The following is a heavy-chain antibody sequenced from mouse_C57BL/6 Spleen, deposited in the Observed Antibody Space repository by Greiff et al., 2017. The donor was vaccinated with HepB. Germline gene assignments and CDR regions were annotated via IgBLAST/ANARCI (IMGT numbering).Heavy chain of an antibody. CDR3: ASYYYYGSSYEAMDY. J-gene: IGHJ4*01. V-gene: IGHV1-26*01. CDR2: INPNNGGT. CDR1: GYTFTDYY. D-gene: IGHD1-1*01. Sequence: VQLQQSGPELVKPGASVKISCKASGYTFTDYYMNWVKQSHGKSLEWIGDINPNNGGTSYNQKFKGKATLTVDKSSSTAYMELRSLTSEDSAVYYCASYYYYGSSYEAMDYWGQGTSVTVSS.